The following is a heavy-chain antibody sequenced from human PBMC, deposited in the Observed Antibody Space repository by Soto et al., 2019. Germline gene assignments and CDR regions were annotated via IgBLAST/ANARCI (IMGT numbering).Heavy chain of an antibody. CDR2: IYHSGST. Sequence: PSETLSLTCAVSGGSISGGGYSWSWIRQPPGKGLEWVGYIYHSGSTYYNPSLKSRVTISVDRSKNQFSLKLSSVTAADTAVYYCARLGGYDWYYFDYWGQGTLVTVSS. J-gene: IGHJ4*02. CDR1: GGSISGGGYS. D-gene: IGHD5-12*01. V-gene: IGHV4-30-2*01. CDR3: ARLGGYDWYYFDY.